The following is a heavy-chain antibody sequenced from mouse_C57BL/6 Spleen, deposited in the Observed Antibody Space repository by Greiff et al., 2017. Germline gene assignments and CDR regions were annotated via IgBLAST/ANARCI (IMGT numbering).Heavy chain of an antibody. D-gene: IGHD1-1*01. CDR1: GYTFTSYW. V-gene: IGHV1-52*01. J-gene: IGHJ2*01. Sequence: QVQLQQPGAELVRPGSSVKLSCKASGYTFTSYWMHWVKQRPIQGLEWIGNIDPSDSETHYNQKFKDKATLTVDKSSSTAYMQLSSLTFEDSAVYYCARSYGSSYVGDYWGQGTTLTVSS. CDR2: IDPSDSET. CDR3: ARSYGSSYVGDY.